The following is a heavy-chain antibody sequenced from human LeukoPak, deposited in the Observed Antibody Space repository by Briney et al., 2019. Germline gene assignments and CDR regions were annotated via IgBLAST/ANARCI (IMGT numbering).Heavy chain of an antibody. J-gene: IGHJ4*02. CDR3: AKSGGYGLIDY. CDR2: IYTSGST. V-gene: IGHV4-61*02. Sequence: PSETLSLTCTVSGGSISSGSYYWSWIRQPAGKGLEWIGRIYTSGSTNYNPSLKSRVTISVDTSKDQFSLKLSSVTAADTAMYYCAKSGGYGLIDYWGQGTLVTVSS. D-gene: IGHD1-26*01. CDR1: GGSISSGSYY.